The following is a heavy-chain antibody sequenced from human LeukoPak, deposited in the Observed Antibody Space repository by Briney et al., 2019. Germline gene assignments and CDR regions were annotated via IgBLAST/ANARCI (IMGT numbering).Heavy chain of an antibody. V-gene: IGHV3-48*01. CDR1: GFTFSTYS. CDR2: ISYSSSTI. Sequence: GGSLRLSCAASGFTFSTYSMNWVRQAPGKGLEWVSYISYSSSTIYYADSVKGRFTISRDNAKNSLYLQMNSLRAEDTAVYYCARVQLWSYYYYYYMDVWGKGTTVTVSS. D-gene: IGHD5-18*01. CDR3: ARVQLWSYYYYYYMDV. J-gene: IGHJ6*03.